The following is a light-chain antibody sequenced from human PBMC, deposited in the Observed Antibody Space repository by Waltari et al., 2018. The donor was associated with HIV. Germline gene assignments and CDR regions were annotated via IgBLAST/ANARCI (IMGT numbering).Light chain of an antibody. Sequence: DIVMTQSPESLAVSLGERATINCKSSQSVLYSSNNKNYLVWYQQKPGQPPKLLIYWAATRESGVPDRFSGSGSGTDFTLTISSLQTEDVAVYYCQQYYSNSYTFGQGTKLEIK. CDR3: QQYYSNSYT. CDR2: WAA. V-gene: IGKV4-1*01. J-gene: IGKJ2*01. CDR1: QSVLYSSNNKNY.